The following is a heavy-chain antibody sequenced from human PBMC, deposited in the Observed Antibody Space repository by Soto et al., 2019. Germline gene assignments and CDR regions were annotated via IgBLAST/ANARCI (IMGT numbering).Heavy chain of an antibody. J-gene: IGHJ6*03. V-gene: IGHV3-48*01. D-gene: IGHD3-3*01. Sequence: VQLVESGGGLVQPGGSLRLSCAASGFTFSSYSMNWVRQAPGKGLEWVSYISSSSSTIYYADSVKGRFTISRDNAKNSLYLQMNSLRAEDTAVYYCARDSAGISITIFGVVIRDYYYYMDVWGKGTTVTVSS. CDR1: GFTFSSYS. CDR3: ARDSAGISITIFGVVIRDYYYYMDV. CDR2: ISSSSSTI.